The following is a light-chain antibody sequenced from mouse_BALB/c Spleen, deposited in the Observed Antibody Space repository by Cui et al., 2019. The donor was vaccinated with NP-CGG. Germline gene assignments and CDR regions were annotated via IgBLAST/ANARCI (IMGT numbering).Light chain of an antibody. CDR3: TLWYSNHWV. Sequence: QAVVTQESTLTTSPSETVTLTCRSSTGAVTTSHYANWVQEKPDHLFTGLIGGTNNRAPGVPARFSGSLIGDKAALTITGAQTEDEAIYFCTLWYSNHWVFGGGTKLTVL. CDR2: GTN. CDR1: TGAVTTSHY. V-gene: IGLV1*01. J-gene: IGLJ1*01.